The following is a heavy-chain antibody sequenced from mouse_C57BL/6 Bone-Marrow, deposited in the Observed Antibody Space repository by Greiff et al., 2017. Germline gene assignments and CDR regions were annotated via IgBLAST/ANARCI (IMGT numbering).Heavy chain of an antibody. CDR3: AIYYGYDAAWFAY. CDR1: GYTFTSYG. Sequence: VHLVESGAELARPGASVKLSCKASGYTFTSYGISWVKQRTGQGLEWIGEIYPRSGNTYYNEKFKGKATLNADKSSSTAYMELRSLASADSAVYFCAIYYGYDAAWFAYWGQGTLVTVSA. CDR2: IYPRSGNT. V-gene: IGHV1-81*01. J-gene: IGHJ3*01. D-gene: IGHD2-2*01.